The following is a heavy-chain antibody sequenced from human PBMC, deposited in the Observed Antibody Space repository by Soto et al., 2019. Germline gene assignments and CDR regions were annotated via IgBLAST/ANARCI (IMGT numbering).Heavy chain of an antibody. Sequence: EVQLVESGGGLVQSGGSLRLSCAASGFSFNSYWMHWVRQVPGKGLVWVSRINSDGTKTSYADSVKGRFTIARDNAKDTLYLEMNSLRPEDTAMYYCARVGVGAYYFDDWGQGTLVTVSS. CDR2: INSDGTKT. CDR3: ARVGVGAYYFDD. D-gene: IGHD1-26*01. V-gene: IGHV3-74*01. J-gene: IGHJ4*02. CDR1: GFSFNSYW.